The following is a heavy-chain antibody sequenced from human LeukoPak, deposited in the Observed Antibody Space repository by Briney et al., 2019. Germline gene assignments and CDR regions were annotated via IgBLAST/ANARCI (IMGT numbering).Heavy chain of an antibody. CDR1: GGSVSGYY. Sequence: SETLSLTCVVPGGSVSGYYWGWIRQPPGRGLEWIGYVYYSGSTNYNPSFKSRITISVDTSRNQFSLQLSSVTAADTAVYYCARIHRYCSGGACYVLDNWGQGTLVAVSS. CDR2: VYYSGST. V-gene: IGHV4-59*02. D-gene: IGHD2-15*01. J-gene: IGHJ4*02. CDR3: ARIHRYCSGGACYVLDN.